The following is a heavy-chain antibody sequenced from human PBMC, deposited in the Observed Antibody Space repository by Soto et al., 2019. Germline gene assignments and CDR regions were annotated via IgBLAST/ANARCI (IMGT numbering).Heavy chain of an antibody. D-gene: IGHD3-3*01. Sequence: SVKVSCKASGGTFSSYAISWVRQAPGQGLEWMGGIIPIFGTANYAQKFQGRVTITADESTSTAYMELSSLRSEDTAVYYCARDDGFGVVIRFDYWGQGXLVTVSS. CDR3: ARDDGFGVVIRFDY. CDR2: IIPIFGTA. V-gene: IGHV1-69*13. J-gene: IGHJ4*02. CDR1: GGTFSSYA.